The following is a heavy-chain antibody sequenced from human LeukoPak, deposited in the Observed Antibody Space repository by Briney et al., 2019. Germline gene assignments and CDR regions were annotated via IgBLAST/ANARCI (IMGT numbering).Heavy chain of an antibody. Sequence: PGGSLRLSCAASGFTFRSYWMHWVRQAPGKGLVWVSQINSDGSSTNYADSVKGRFTISRDNAKNTLYLQMNSLRAEDTAVYYCARVLDGCDYWGQGTLVTVSS. CDR3: ARVLDGCDY. D-gene: IGHD2-15*01. V-gene: IGHV3-74*01. CDR2: INSDGSST. CDR1: GFTFRSYW. J-gene: IGHJ4*02.